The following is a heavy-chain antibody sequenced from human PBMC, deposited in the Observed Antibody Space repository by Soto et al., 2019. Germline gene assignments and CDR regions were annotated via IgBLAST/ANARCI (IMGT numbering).Heavy chain of an antibody. CDR3: ARERGVFAVDYYYGMDV. CDR1: GFTFSSYA. V-gene: IGHV3-30-3*01. CDR2: ISYDGSNK. Sequence: VQLVESGGDVVQPGRSLRLSCAASGFTFSSYAMHWVRQAPGKGLEWVAVISYDGSNKYSADSVKGRFTISRDNSKNTLYLQMHSLRAVDTAVYYCARERGVFAVDYYYGMDVWGQGTTVTVSS. J-gene: IGHJ6*02. D-gene: IGHD6-19*01.